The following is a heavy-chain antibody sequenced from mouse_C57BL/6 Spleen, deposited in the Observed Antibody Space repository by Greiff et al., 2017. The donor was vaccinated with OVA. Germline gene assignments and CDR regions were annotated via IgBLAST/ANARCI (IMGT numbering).Heavy chain of an antibody. V-gene: IGHV5-4*03. CDR1: GFTFSSYA. J-gene: IGHJ2*01. D-gene: IGHD3-2*02. Sequence: DVMLVESGGGLVKPGGSLKLSCAASGFTFSSYAMSWVRQTPEKRLEWVATISDGGSYTYYPDNVKGRFTISRDNAKNNLYLQMSHLKSEDTAMYYCARGGDSSGLYYLDYWGQGTTLTVSS. CDR3: ARGGDSSGLYYLDY. CDR2: ISDGGSYT.